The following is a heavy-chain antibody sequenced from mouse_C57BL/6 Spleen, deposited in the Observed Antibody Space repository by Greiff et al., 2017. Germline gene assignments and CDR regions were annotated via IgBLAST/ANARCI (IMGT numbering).Heavy chain of an antibody. J-gene: IGHJ1*03. CDR2: IWSGGST. V-gene: IGHV2-2*01. D-gene: IGHD2-5*01. CDR1: GFSLTSYG. CDR3: ARNQAYYSNWYFDV. Sequence: QVQLQQSGPGLVQPSQSLSITCTVSGFSLTSYGVHWVRQSPGKGLEWLGVIWSGGSTDYNAALISRLSISKDNSKSQVFFKMNSLQADDTAIYYCARNQAYYSNWYFDVWGTGTTVTVSS.